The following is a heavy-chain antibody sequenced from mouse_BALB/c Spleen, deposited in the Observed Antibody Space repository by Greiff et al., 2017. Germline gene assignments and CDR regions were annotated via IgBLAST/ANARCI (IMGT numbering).Heavy chain of an antibody. J-gene: IGHJ4*01. CDR1: GYSFTGYT. CDR3: ARRGPDGQTYAMDY. V-gene: IGHV1-18*01. D-gene: IGHD2-3*01. CDR2: INPYNGGT. Sequence: EVQLVESGPELVKPGASMKISCKASGYSFTGYTMNWVKQSHGKNLEWIGLINPYNGGTSYNQKFKGKATLTVDKSSSTAYMELLSLTSEDSAVYYCARRGPDGQTYAMDYWGQGTSVTVSS.